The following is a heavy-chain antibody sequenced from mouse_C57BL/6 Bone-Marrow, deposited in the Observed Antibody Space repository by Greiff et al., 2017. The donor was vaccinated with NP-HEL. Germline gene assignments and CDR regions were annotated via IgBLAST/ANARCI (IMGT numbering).Heavy chain of an antibody. V-gene: IGHV1-15*01. Sequence: VQLQQSGAELVRPGASVTLSCKASGYTFTDYEMHWVKQTPVHGLEWIGAIDPETGGTAYNQKFKGKAILTADKSSSTAYMELRSLTSEDSAVYYCTSDDGYYYFDYWGQGTTLTVSS. D-gene: IGHD2-3*01. CDR2: IDPETGGT. CDR1: GYTFTDYE. CDR3: TSDDGYYYFDY. J-gene: IGHJ2*01.